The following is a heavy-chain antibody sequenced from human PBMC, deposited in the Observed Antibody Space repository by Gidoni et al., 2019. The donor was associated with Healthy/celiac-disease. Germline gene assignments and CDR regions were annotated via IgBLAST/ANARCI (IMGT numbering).Heavy chain of an antibody. Sequence: EVQLVESGGGLVQPGRSLRLSCAASGFTFDDYAMHWVRQAPGKGLEWVSGISWNSGSIGYADSVKGRFTISRDNAENSLYLQMNSLRAEDTALYYCAKALVRRGFLVDYFDYWGQGTLVTVSS. CDR1: GFTFDDYA. CDR2: ISWNSGSI. CDR3: AKALVRRGFLVDYFDY. J-gene: IGHJ4*02. D-gene: IGHD6-6*01. V-gene: IGHV3-9*01.